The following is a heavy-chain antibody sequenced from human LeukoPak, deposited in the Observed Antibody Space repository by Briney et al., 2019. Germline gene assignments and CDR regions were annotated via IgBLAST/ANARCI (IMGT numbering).Heavy chain of an antibody. J-gene: IGHJ4*02. CDR2: INPNSGGT. D-gene: IGHD3-10*01. CDR1: GYTFTGYY. CDR3: ARGYYGSGSYRVDY. Sequence: ASVKVSCKASGYTFTGYYMHWVRQAPGQGLEWMGRINPNSGGTNYAQKFQGRVTMTRVTSISTAYMELSRLRSDDTAVYYCARGYYGSGSYRVDYWGQGTLVTVSS. V-gene: IGHV1-2*06.